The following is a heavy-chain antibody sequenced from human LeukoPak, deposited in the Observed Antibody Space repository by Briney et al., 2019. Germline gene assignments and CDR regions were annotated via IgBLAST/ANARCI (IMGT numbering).Heavy chain of an antibody. CDR1: GFTFSSYG. CDR2: ISGSGGST. V-gene: IGHV3-23*01. J-gene: IGHJ6*03. Sequence: PGGSLRLSCAASGFTFSSYGMSWVRQAPGKGLEWVSAISGSGGSTYYADSVKGRFTISRDNSKNTLYLQMNSLRAEDTAVYYCARGDPENHYYYYMDVWGKGTTVTVSS. CDR3: ARGDPENHYYYYMDV. D-gene: IGHD1-14*01.